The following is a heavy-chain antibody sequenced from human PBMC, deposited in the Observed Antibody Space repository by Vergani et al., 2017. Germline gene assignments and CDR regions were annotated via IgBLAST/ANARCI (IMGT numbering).Heavy chain of an antibody. D-gene: IGHD3-9*01. CDR3: ARGDYGILTGYGY. CDR1: GYTFSNYY. V-gene: IGHV1-46*03. CDR2: INPSGGHT. Sequence: QVQVVQSGAEVKKSGASVKVSCKTSGYTFSNYYMHWVRQAPGQGLEWMGIINPSGGHTNYAQKFQGRVTMTRDTSTSTVYMVLSSLRSEDTAIYYCARGDYGILTGYGYWGQGTLVTVSA. J-gene: IGHJ4*02.